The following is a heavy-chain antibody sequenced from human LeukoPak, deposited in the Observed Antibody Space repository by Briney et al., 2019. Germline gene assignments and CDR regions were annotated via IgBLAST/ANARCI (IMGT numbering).Heavy chain of an antibody. Sequence: GGSLRLSCAASGFTFSSYGMHWVRQAPGKGLEWVAVIWYDGSNKYYADSVKSRFTISRDNSKNTLYLQMNSLRAEDTAVYYCAKEGYYDFWSGPLDYWGQGTLVTVSS. CDR2: IWYDGSNK. D-gene: IGHD3-3*01. CDR1: GFTFSSYG. V-gene: IGHV3-33*06. J-gene: IGHJ4*02. CDR3: AKEGYYDFWSGPLDY.